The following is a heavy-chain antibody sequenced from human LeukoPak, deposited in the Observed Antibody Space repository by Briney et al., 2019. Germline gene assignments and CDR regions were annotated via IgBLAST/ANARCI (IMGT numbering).Heavy chain of an antibody. V-gene: IGHV1-18*01. D-gene: IGHD6-13*01. CDR2: TSAYNGNT. CDR3: ARDSAAAGGTYFDY. J-gene: IGHJ4*02. Sequence: ASVKVSCKASGYTFTSYGISWVRQAPGQGLEWMGWTSAYNGNTNYAQKLQGRVTMTTDTSTSTAYMELRSLRSDDTAVYYCARDSAAAGGTYFDYWGQGTLVTVSS. CDR1: GYTFTSYG.